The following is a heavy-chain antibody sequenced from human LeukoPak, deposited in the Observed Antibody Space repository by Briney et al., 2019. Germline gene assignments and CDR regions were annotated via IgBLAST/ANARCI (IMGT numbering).Heavy chain of an antibody. CDR1: GYSFTSYW. J-gene: IGHJ4*02. CDR3: ARTLGNGYNRPFDY. CDR2: IYPGDSDT. Sequence: NHGESLKISCKGSGYSFTSYWIGWVRQMPGKGLEWMGIIYPGDSDTRYSPPFQGQVTISADKSISTAYLQWSSLKASDTAMYFCARTLGNGYNRPFDYWGQGTLVTVSS. D-gene: IGHD1-14*01. V-gene: IGHV5-51*01.